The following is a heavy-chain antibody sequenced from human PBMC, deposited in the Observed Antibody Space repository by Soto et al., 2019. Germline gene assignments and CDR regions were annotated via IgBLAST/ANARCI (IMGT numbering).Heavy chain of an antibody. Sequence: QVHLVQSGAEVKKPGASVKVSCKGSGYTFTTYGITWVRQAPGQGLEWMGWISAHNGNTNYAQKLQGRVTVTRDTSTSTAYMELRSPRSDVPAVYYWARGRYGDYWGQGALVTVSS. J-gene: IGHJ4*02. D-gene: IGHD1-1*01. CDR2: ISAHNGNT. CDR1: GYTFTTYG. CDR3: ARGRYGDY. V-gene: IGHV1-18*01.